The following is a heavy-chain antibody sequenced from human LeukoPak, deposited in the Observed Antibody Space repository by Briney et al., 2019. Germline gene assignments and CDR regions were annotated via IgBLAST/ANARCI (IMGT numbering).Heavy chain of an antibody. CDR2: IWYDGSNK. J-gene: IGHJ4*02. CDR1: GFTFSTYG. D-gene: IGHD3-10*01. CDR3: AKDETYHYGNFDV. V-gene: IGHV3-33*06. Sequence: GRSLRLSCAASGFTFSTYGAHWVRQAPGKGLEWVALIWYDGSNKHYADSVKGRFTISRDNSKNTLYLQMNSLRAEDTAVYYCAKDETYHYGNFDVWGQGTLVTVSS.